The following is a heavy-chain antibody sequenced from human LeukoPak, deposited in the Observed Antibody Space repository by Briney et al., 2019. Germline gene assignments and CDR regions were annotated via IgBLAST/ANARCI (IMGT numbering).Heavy chain of an antibody. V-gene: IGHV3-30*02. CDR2: IRYDGSNK. CDR1: GFTFSSYG. CDR3: AKEARNYYYGMDV. J-gene: IGHJ6*02. Sequence: GGSLRLSCAASGFTFSSYGMHWVRQAPGKGLEWVAFIRYDGSNKYYADSVKGRFTISRDNSKNTLYLQMNSLRAEDTDVYYCAKEARNYYYGMDVWGQGTTVTVSS.